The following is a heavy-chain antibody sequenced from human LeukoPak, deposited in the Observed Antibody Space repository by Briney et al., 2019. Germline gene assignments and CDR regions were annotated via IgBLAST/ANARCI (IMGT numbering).Heavy chain of an antibody. V-gene: IGHV3-23*01. Sequence: TGGSLRLSCAASGFTFSSYWMHWVRQAPGKGLEWVSSITGNGGRTYYADSVRGRFAISRDNSKNTVYMQMNSLRGEDTAVYYCAKDTGYDLLLHYWGQGTLVTVSS. CDR2: ITGNGGRT. CDR1: GFTFSSYW. J-gene: IGHJ4*02. D-gene: IGHD5-12*01. CDR3: AKDTGYDLLLHY.